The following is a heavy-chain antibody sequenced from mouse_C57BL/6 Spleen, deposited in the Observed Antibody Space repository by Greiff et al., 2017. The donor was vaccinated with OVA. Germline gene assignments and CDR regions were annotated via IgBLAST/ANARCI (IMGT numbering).Heavy chain of an antibody. D-gene: IGHD1-1*01. CDR2: IDPSDSET. V-gene: IGHV1-52*01. J-gene: IGHJ2*01. CDR3: ARFYYYGSSYVDFDY. CDR1: GYTFTSYW. Sequence: QVQLQQSGAELVRPGSSVKLSCKASGYTFTSYWMHWVKQRPIQGLEWIGNIDPSDSETHYNQKFKDKATLTVDKSSSTAYMQLSSLTSEDSAVYYCARFYYYGSSYVDFDYWGQGTTLTVSS.